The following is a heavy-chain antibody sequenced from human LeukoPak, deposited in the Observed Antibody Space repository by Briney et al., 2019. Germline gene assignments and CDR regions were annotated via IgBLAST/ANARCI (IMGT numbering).Heavy chain of an antibody. V-gene: IGHV1-24*01. D-gene: IGHD3-3*01. J-gene: IGHJ4*02. Sequence: ASVKVSCKVSGYTLTELSMHWVRQAPGKGLEWMGGFDPEDGETIYAQKFQGRVTMTEDTSTDTAYMELSSLRSEDTAVYYCATAHPEYYDFWGLPGPFDYWGQGTLVTVSS. CDR2: FDPEDGET. CDR1: GYTLTELS. CDR3: ATAHPEYYDFWGLPGPFDY.